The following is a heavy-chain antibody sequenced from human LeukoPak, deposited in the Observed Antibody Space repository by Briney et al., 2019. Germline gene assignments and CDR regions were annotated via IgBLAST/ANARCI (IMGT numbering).Heavy chain of an antibody. CDR1: GYTFTGYY. CDR3: ASSSYYDILTGYYPYYMDV. Sequence: ASVKVSCKASGYTFTGYYMHWVRQAPGQGLEWMGWINPNSGGTNYAQKFQGRVTMTRDTSISTAYMELSRLRSEDTAVYYCASSSYYDILTGYYPYYMDVWGKGTTVTISS. D-gene: IGHD3-9*01. CDR2: INPNSGGT. J-gene: IGHJ6*03. V-gene: IGHV1-2*02.